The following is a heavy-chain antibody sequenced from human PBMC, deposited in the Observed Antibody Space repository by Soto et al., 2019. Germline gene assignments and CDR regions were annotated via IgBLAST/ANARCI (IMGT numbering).Heavy chain of an antibody. D-gene: IGHD3-10*01. CDR2: ISAYNGNT. CDR1: GYPFTSYG. Sequence: QVQLVQSGAEVKKPAASVKVSCKPSGYPFTSYGITWVRPAPGQGLEWMGWISAYNGNTNYAQKLQGRVTMTTDTPTSTSYMELRSLRSDDTSVYYCARGSNYFDYWGQGTLGTVSS. V-gene: IGHV1-18*01. J-gene: IGHJ4*02. CDR3: ARGSNYFDY.